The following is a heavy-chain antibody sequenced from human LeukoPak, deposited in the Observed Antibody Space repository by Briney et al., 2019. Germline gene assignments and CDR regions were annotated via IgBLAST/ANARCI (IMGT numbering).Heavy chain of an antibody. V-gene: IGHV3-23*01. CDR3: AKDRGYYDSSGYFPANYFDY. D-gene: IGHD3-22*01. J-gene: IGHJ4*02. CDR1: GFTFSSYA. CDR2: ISGSNGST. Sequence: GGSLRLSCGVSGFTFSSYALSWVRQAPGKRLEWVSVISGSNGSTYYADSVKGRFTISRDNSKNTLYLQMNSLRAEDTAVYYCAKDRGYYDSSGYFPANYFDYWGQGTLATVSS.